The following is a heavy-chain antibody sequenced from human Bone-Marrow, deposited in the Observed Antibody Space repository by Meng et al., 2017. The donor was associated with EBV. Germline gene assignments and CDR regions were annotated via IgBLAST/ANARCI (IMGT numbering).Heavy chain of an antibody. CDR3: AREYSSSWESSVDY. CDR1: GFTFSSYS. V-gene: IGHV3-21*01. CDR2: ISSSSSYI. Sequence: EVQLVESGGXLVKPGGSXRLSCAASGFTFSSYSMNWVRQAAGKGLEWVSSISSSSSYIYYADSVKGRFTISRDNAKNSLYLQMNSLRAEDTAVYYCAREYSSSWESSVDYWGQGTLVTVSS. D-gene: IGHD6-13*01. J-gene: IGHJ4*02.